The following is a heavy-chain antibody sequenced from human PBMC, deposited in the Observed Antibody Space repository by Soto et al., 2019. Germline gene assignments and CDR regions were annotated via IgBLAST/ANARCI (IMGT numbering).Heavy chain of an antibody. V-gene: IGHV1-2*04. Sequence: AKVSCKASGCTFTGYSMHWVRQAPGQGLEWMGWINPNSGGTNYAQKFQGWVTMTRDTSISTAYMELSRLRSDDTAVYYCARAGIAVAGTFDYWGQGTLVTVSS. CDR1: GCTFTGYS. CDR2: INPNSGGT. CDR3: ARAGIAVAGTFDY. J-gene: IGHJ4*02. D-gene: IGHD6-19*01.